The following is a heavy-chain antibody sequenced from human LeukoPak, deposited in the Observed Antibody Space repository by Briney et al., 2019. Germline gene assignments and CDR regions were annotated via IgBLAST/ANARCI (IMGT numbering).Heavy chain of an antibody. CDR1: GGSISSSSYY. D-gene: IGHD6-19*01. CDR2: IYYSGST. CDR3: ARRSQWLYFDY. V-gene: IGHV4-39*01. J-gene: IGHJ4*02. Sequence: SETLSLTCTVSGGSISSSSYYWGWIRQPPGKGLEWIGSIYYSGSTYYNPSLKSRVTISVDTSKNQFSLKLSSVTAADTAVYYCARRSQWLYFDYWGQGTLVTVSS.